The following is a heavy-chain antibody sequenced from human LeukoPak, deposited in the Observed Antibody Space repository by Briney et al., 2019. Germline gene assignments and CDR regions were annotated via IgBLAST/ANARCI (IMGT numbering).Heavy chain of an antibody. Sequence: GGSLRLSCAVSGFTFSSYWMSWVRQAPGKGLEWVANIKQDGSEIYYLDSVKGRFTISRDNAKNSLYLQMNSLRAEDTAVYYCARDKIAAATTGSSLHHWGQGTLVTVSS. CDR3: ARDKIAAATTGSSLHH. D-gene: IGHD6-13*01. V-gene: IGHV3-7*01. J-gene: IGHJ1*01. CDR2: IKQDGSEI. CDR1: GFTFSSYW.